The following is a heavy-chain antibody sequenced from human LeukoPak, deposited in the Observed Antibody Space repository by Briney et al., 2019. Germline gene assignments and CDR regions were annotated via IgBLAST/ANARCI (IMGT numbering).Heavy chain of an antibody. Sequence: ASVKVSCKASGYTFTSYGISGVRQAPGQGLEWMGWISAYNGNTNYAQKLQGRVTMTTDTSTSTAYMELRSLRSDDTAVYYCARLWFGEFPFDYWGQGTLVTVSS. J-gene: IGHJ4*02. CDR1: GYTFTSYG. D-gene: IGHD3-10*01. CDR3: ARLWFGEFPFDY. CDR2: ISAYNGNT. V-gene: IGHV1-18*01.